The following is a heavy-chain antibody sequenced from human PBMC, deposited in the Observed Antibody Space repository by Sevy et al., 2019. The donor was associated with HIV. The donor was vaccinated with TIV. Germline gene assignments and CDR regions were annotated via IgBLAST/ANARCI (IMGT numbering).Heavy chain of an antibody. CDR3: AKGLILEGSWFGMDV. CDR1: GFAVSNNF. J-gene: IGHJ6*02. CDR2: MYSDGNT. D-gene: IGHD3-3*01. V-gene: IGHV3-53*01. Sequence: GGSLRLSCAASGFAVSNNFMNWVRRAPGKGLEWVSVMYSDGNTYYADSVKGRFTISKDNPKNTVYLQMNSLRAEDTAVYYCAKGLILEGSWFGMDVWGQGTTVTVSS.